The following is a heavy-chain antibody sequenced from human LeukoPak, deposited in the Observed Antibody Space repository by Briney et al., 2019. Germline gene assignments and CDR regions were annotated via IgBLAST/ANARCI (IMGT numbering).Heavy chain of an antibody. CDR1: GFTFSSYW. Sequence: GGSLRLSCAASGFTFSSYWMHWVRQAPGKGLEWVAVISYDGSNKYYVDSVKGRFTISRDNAKNTLYLQMNSLRGDDTAVYFCAKGGGVWGTAGYWGRGTLVTVSS. D-gene: IGHD3-16*01. J-gene: IGHJ4*02. CDR2: ISYDGSNK. CDR3: AKGGGVWGTAGY. V-gene: IGHV3-30*18.